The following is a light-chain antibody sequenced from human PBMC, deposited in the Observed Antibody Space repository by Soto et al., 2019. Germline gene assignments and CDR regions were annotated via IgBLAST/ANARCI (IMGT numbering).Light chain of an antibody. V-gene: IGKV1-5*03. CDR3: QHYNSYSEA. J-gene: IGKJ1*01. CDR2: KAS. Sequence: DIQMTQSPSTLSGSVGDRVTITCRASQTISSWLAWYQQKPGKAPKLLIYKASTLKSGVPSRFSGSGSGTEFTLTISSLQPDDFATYCCQHYNSYSEAFGPGTKGDI. CDR1: QTISSW.